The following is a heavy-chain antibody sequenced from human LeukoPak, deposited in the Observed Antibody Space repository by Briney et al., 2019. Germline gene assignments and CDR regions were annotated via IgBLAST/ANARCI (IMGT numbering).Heavy chain of an antibody. CDR3: ARGRYYDSSGSKDAFDI. CDR2: INPNSGGT. CDR1: GYTFTGYY. Sequence: GASVKVSCKASGYTFTGYYMHWVRQAPGQGLEWMGWINPNSGGTNYAQKFQGRVTMTRDTSISTAYMELSRLRSDDTAVYYCARGRYYDSSGSKDAFDIWGQGTMVSVYS. V-gene: IGHV1-2*02. J-gene: IGHJ3*02. D-gene: IGHD3-22*01.